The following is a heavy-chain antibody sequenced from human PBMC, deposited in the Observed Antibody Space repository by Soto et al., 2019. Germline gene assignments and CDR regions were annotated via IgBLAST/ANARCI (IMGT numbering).Heavy chain of an antibody. D-gene: IGHD3-10*01. Sequence: PSETLSLTCDVSGDSITSSNWWSWVRQPPGKGLEWIGEIYHSGSTNYNPSLKGRVTISVDKSKNHFSLSLNSVTTADTAVYYCARGGITMAWNYYYYGMDVWGQGTTVTVSS. J-gene: IGHJ6*02. CDR2: IYHSGST. CDR1: GDSITSSNW. V-gene: IGHV4-4*02. CDR3: ARGGITMAWNYYYYGMDV.